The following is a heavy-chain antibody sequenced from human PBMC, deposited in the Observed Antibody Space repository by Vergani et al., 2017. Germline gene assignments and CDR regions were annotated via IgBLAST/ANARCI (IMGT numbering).Heavy chain of an antibody. Sequence: EVQLLESGGGLVQPGGSLRLSCAASGFTFSSYAMSWVRQAPGKGLEGVSAISGSGGSTYYADSVKGRFTISRDNSKNTLYLQMNSLRAEDTAVYYCAKTGGPYSSGWYDYWGQGTLVTVSS. V-gene: IGHV3-23*01. CDR2: ISGSGGST. D-gene: IGHD6-19*01. CDR1: GFTFSSYA. J-gene: IGHJ4*02. CDR3: AKTGGPYSSGWYDY.